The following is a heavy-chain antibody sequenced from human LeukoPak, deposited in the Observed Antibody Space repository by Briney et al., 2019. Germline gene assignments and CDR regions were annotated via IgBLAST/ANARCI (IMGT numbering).Heavy chain of an antibody. D-gene: IGHD6-13*01. CDR3: ARGIEYDEQQLVGALPQLHYYYYYMDV. V-gene: IGHV1-69*05. CDR2: IIPIFGTA. CDR1: GGTFSSYA. J-gene: IGHJ6*03. Sequence: SVKVSCKASGGTFSSYAISWVRQAPGQGLEWMGGIIPIFGTANYAQKFQGRVTITTDESTSTAYMELSSLRSEDTAVYYCARGIEYDEQQLVGALPQLHYYYYYMDVWGKGTTVTVSS.